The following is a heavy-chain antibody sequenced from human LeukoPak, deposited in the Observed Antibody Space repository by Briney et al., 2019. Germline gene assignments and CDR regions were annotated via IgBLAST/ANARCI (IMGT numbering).Heavy chain of an antibody. J-gene: IGHJ6*03. CDR2: IYIGGST. D-gene: IGHD5-18*01. CDR1: GFTVSSNY. Sequence: PGGSLRLSCAASGFTVSSNYMSWVRQAPGKGLEWVSVIYIGGSTYYADSVKGRFTISRDNSKNTLYLQMNSLRAEDTAVYYCAREGYSYGRYYMDVWGKGTTVTVSS. CDR3: AREGYSYGRYYMDV. V-gene: IGHV3-66*01.